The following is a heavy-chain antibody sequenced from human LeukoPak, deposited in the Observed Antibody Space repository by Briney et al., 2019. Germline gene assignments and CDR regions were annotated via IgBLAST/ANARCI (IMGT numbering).Heavy chain of an antibody. V-gene: IGHV1-2*02. CDR3: ARDGVGYYDSSGYYYFQH. CDR2: INPKSGGT. Sequence: ASVKVSCMASGYTFTGYYMHWVRQAPGQGGGWMGWINPKSGGTNYAQKFQGRVTMTRDTSISTAYMELSRLRSDDTAVYYCARDGVGYYDSSGYYYFQHWGQGTLVTVSS. D-gene: IGHD3-22*01. CDR1: GYTFTGYY. J-gene: IGHJ1*01.